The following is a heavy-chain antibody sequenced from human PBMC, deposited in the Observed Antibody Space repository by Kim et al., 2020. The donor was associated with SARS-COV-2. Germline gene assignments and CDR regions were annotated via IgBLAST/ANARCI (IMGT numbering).Heavy chain of an antibody. D-gene: IGHD5-18*01. CDR2: ISAYNGNT. Sequence: ASVKVSCKASGYTFTSYGISWVRQAPGQGLEWMGWISAYNGNTNYAQKLQGRVTMTTDTSTSTAYMELRSLRSDDTAVYYCAREADTAMVTDAFDIWGQGTMVTVSS. CDR1: GYTFTSYG. J-gene: IGHJ3*02. CDR3: AREADTAMVTDAFDI. V-gene: IGHV1-18*01.